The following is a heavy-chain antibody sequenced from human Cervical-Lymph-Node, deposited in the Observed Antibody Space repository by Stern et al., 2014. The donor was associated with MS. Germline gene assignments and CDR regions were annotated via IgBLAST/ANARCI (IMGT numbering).Heavy chain of an antibody. CDR2: IYWDDDK. CDR3: AHRQGVHAPFDF. J-gene: IGHJ4*02. Sequence: QVTLKESGPTLVKPTQTLTLTCTFSGFSLTTSGVAVGWIRQPPGKALEWLALIYWDDDKWYSSSLKSRLTITKDTSKNQVVLIVTSMDTVDTATYYCAHRQGVHAPFDFWGQGTLVTVSS. D-gene: IGHD3-16*01. V-gene: IGHV2-5*09. CDR1: GFSLTTSGVA.